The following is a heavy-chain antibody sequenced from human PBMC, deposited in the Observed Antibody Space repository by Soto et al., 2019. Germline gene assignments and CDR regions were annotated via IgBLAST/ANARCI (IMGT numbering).Heavy chain of an antibody. CDR1: GFTFSSYA. Sequence: EVQLLESGGGLVQPGGSLRLSCAASGFTFSSYAMSWVRQAPGKGLEWVSSISSSSSYIYYADSVKGRFTISRDNAKNSLYLQMNSLRAEDTAVYYCARFYDYGDGSGYYYYYGMDVWGQGTTVTVSS. CDR3: ARFYDYGDGSGYYYYYGMDV. CDR2: ISSSSSYI. J-gene: IGHJ6*02. D-gene: IGHD4-17*01. V-gene: IGHV3-21*01.